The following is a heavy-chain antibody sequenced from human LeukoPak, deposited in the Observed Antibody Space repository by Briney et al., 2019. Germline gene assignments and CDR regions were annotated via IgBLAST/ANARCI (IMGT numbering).Heavy chain of an antibody. Sequence: GGSLRLSCAASGFTFSSYAMSWVRQAPGKGLEWVSAISGSGGSTYYADSVKGRFTISRDNAKNSLDLEMNNLRVEDTAVYYCARVRWVEFDVFDLWGQGTMVTVCS. CDR3: ARVRWVEFDVFDL. V-gene: IGHV3-23*01. CDR2: ISGSGGST. CDR1: GFTFSSYA. D-gene: IGHD5-24*01. J-gene: IGHJ3*01.